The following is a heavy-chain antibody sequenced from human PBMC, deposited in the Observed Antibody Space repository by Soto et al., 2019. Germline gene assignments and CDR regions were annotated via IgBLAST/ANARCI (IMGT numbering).Heavy chain of an antibody. D-gene: IGHD3-10*01. CDR3: ARDHYYGSGSYSTSYYYYYYGMDV. J-gene: IGHJ6*02. CDR1: GGSFSGYY. Sequence: PSETLSLTCAVYGGSFSGYYWSWIRQPPGKGLEWIGEINHSGSTNYNPSLKSRVTISVDTSKNQFSLKLSSVTAADTAVYYCARDHYYGSGSYSTSYYYYYYGMDVWGQGTTV. V-gene: IGHV4-34*01. CDR2: INHSGST.